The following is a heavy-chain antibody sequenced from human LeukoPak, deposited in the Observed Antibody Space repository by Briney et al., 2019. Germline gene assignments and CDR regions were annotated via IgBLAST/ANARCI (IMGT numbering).Heavy chain of an antibody. J-gene: IGHJ6*03. Sequence: GGSLILSCAASGFTFSSYEMNWVRQAPGKGLEWVSGINWNGGSTGYADSVKGRFTISRDNAKNSLYLQMNSLRAEDTALYYCARDHTDYRDYYYYMDVWGKGTTVTVSS. CDR1: GFTFSSYE. CDR3: ARDHTDYRDYYYYMDV. D-gene: IGHD4-11*01. V-gene: IGHV3-20*04. CDR2: INWNGGST.